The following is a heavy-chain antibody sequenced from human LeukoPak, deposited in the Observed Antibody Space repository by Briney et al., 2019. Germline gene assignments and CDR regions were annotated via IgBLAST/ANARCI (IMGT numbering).Heavy chain of an antibody. V-gene: IGHV3-21*01. Sequence: GGSLRLSCAASGLTFSSYCSTWARRAPGKGLELFSSSSSSSSYRYYAESVKGRFTISRDNTKNSLYLQMNSLRAEDTAVYYCAREGGGWYFDYWGQGTLVTVSS. D-gene: IGHD2-15*01. CDR1: GLTFSSYC. CDR3: AREGGGWYFDY. J-gene: IGHJ4*02. CDR2: SSSSSSYR.